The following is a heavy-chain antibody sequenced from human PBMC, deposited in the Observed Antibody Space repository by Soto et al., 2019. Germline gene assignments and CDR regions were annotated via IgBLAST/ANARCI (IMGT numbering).Heavy chain of an antibody. J-gene: IGHJ6*02. V-gene: IGHV3-23*01. CDR3: ARGIEVAVPYYYGVDV. D-gene: IGHD6-19*01. Sequence: GGSLRLSCAASGFTFNTYGMHWVRQPPGEGLEWVSSISLSDSGTFYADSVKGRFTISRDNLKNNLYLQMNSLRVEDKALYYCARGIEVAVPYYYGVDVWAPGTTVTVSS. CDR2: ISLSDSGT. CDR1: GFTFNTYG.